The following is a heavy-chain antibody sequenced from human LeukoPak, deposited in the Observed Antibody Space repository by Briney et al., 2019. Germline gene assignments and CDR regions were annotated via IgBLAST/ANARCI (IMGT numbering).Heavy chain of an antibody. D-gene: IGHD4-17*01. CDR3: AKATPSNYGDYLRGYFDY. CDR2: ISWNSGSI. CDR1: GFTFDDYA. V-gene: IGHV3-9*01. J-gene: IGHJ4*02. Sequence: PGGSLRLSCAASGFTFDDYAMHWVRQAPGKGLEWVSGISWNSGSIGYPDSVKGRFTISRDNAKNSLYLQMNSLRAEDTALYYCAKATPSNYGDYLRGYFDYWGQGTLVTVSS.